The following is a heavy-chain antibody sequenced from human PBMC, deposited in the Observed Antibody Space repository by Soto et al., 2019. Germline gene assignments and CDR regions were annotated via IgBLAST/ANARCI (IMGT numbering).Heavy chain of an antibody. CDR1: GGTFSSYT. Sequence: VQLVQSGAEVKKPGSSVKVSCKASGGTFSSYTISWVRQAPGQGREWMGRIIPILGIANYAQKLQGRVTITADKSTSTAYKELSSLRSEDTAVYYCAGPTYIYGHERPFDYWGQGTLVTVSS. D-gene: IGHD5-18*01. CDR2: IIPILGIA. J-gene: IGHJ4*02. V-gene: IGHV1-69*02. CDR3: AGPTYIYGHERPFDY.